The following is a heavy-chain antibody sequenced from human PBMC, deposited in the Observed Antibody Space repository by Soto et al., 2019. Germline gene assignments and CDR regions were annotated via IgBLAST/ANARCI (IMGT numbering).Heavy chain of an antibody. J-gene: IGHJ4*01. CDR3: ARPRRYNYGYLXY. CDR1: GFTFSNYW. D-gene: IGHD5-18*01. Sequence: GGSLRLSCAASGFTFSNYWMHWVRLVPGKGLVWVADISSDGSGGMYADSVRGRFTISRDNAKNTLYLQINSLRAEDTAVYYCARPRRYNYGYLXYWGQGTPVTVSS. V-gene: IGHV3-74*03. CDR2: ISSDGSGG.